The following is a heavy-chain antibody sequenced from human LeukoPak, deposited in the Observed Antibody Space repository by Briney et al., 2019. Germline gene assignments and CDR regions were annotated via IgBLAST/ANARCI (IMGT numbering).Heavy chain of an antibody. V-gene: IGHV3-7*01. D-gene: IGHD3-22*01. Sequence: PSETLSLTCAVYGGSFSGYYWSWFRQAPGKGLEWVATINQDGSGKYYVDSVKGRITISRDNAKNSLYLQMNGLRAEDTAVYHCARKLYYYDTSPAGWFDPWGQGTVVTVS. CDR2: INQDGSGK. CDR3: ARKLYYYDTSPAGWFDP. CDR1: GGSFSGYY. J-gene: IGHJ5*02.